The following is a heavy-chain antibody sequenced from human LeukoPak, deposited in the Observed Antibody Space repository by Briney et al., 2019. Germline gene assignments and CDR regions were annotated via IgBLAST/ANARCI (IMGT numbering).Heavy chain of an antibody. V-gene: IGHV3-23*01. CDR1: GFTFSSYG. D-gene: IGHD3-9*01. J-gene: IGHJ4*02. Sequence: GGSLRLSCAASGFTFSSYGMSWVRQAPGKGLEWVSAISGSGGSTYYADSVKGRFTISRDNSKNTLYLQMNSLRAEDTAVYYCAKDSYDILTGYYRRGSYWGQGTLVTVSS. CDR3: AKDSYDILTGYYRRGSY. CDR2: ISGSGGST.